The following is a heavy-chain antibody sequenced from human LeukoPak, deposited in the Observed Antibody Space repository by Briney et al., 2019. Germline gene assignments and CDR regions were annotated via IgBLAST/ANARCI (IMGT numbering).Heavy chain of an antibody. CDR1: GYTFTSYD. Sequence: ASVKVSCKASGYTFTSYDISWVRQATGQGLEWMGWMNPNSGNTGYAQKFQGRVTITRNTSIGTAYMELSSLRSEDTAVYYCARGLPKLWDAFDIWGQGTMVTVSS. CDR2: MNPNSGNT. J-gene: IGHJ3*02. V-gene: IGHV1-8*03. D-gene: IGHD2-2*01. CDR3: ARGLPKLWDAFDI.